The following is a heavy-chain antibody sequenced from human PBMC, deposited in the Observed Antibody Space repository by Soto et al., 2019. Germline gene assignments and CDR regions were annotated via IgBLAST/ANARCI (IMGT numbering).Heavy chain of an antibody. Sequence: PSETLSLTCTVSGGSISSSSYYWGWIRQPPGKGLEWIGSIYYSGSTYYNPSLKSRVTISVDTSKNQFSLKLSSVTAADTAVYYCASPDGYNYGYFDYWGQGTLVTVSS. J-gene: IGHJ4*02. CDR3: ASPDGYNYGYFDY. D-gene: IGHD5-12*01. CDR2: IYYSGST. CDR1: GGSISSSSYY. V-gene: IGHV4-39*01.